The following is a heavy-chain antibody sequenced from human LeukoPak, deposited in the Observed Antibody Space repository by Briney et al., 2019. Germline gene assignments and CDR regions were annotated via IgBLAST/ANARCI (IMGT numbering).Heavy chain of an antibody. CDR1: GGSISSYY. J-gene: IGHJ4*02. V-gene: IGHV4-4*07. D-gene: IGHD3-22*01. CDR3: ARLAVYYYDSGGYYGYFDY. CDR2: IYTSGST. Sequence: NPSETLSLTCTVPGGSISSYYWSWIRQPAGKGLEWIGRIYTSGSTNYNPSLKSRVTMSVDTSKNQFSLKLSSVTAADTAVYYCARLAVYYYDSGGYYGYFDYWGQGTLVTVSS.